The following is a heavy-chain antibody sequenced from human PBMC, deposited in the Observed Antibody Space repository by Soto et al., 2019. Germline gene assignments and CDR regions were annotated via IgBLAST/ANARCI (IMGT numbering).Heavy chain of an antibody. D-gene: IGHD4-17*01. J-gene: IGHJ4*02. CDR3: AKRRDYGGFHFDY. CDR1: GFTFSSYA. V-gene: IGHV3-23*01. Sequence: PGGSMRLSCAASGFTFSSYAMSWVRQAPGKGLEWVSAISGSGGSTYYADSVKGRFTISRDNSKNTLYLQMNSLRAEDTAVYYCAKRRDYGGFHFDYWGQGTLVTVSS. CDR2: ISGSGGST.